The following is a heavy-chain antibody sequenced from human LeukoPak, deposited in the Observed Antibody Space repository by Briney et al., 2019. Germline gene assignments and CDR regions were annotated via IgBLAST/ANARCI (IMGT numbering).Heavy chain of an antibody. CDR3: ARADRGLFDY. Sequence: PGGSLRLSCAASGFTFSSYAMSWVRQAPGKGLEWVSSISSSSSYIYYADSVKGRFTISRDNAKNSLYLQMNSLRAEDTAVYYCARADRGLFDYWGQGTLVTVSS. J-gene: IGHJ4*02. CDR1: GFTFSSYA. D-gene: IGHD3-16*01. V-gene: IGHV3-21*01. CDR2: ISSSSSYI.